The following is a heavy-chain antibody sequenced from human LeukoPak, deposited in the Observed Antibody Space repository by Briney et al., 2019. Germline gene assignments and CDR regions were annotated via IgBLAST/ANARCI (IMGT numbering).Heavy chain of an antibody. CDR2: IYSGGST. D-gene: IGHD3-10*01. Sequence: GGSLRLSCEASGFTVSSNYMSWVRQAPGKGLEWVSVIYSGGSTYYADSVKGRFTISRDNSKNTLYLQMNSLRAEDTAVYYCAATMVRGNYYYYYGMDVWGQGTTVTVSS. J-gene: IGHJ6*02. V-gene: IGHV3-66*01. CDR1: GFTVSSNY. CDR3: AATMVRGNYYYYYGMDV.